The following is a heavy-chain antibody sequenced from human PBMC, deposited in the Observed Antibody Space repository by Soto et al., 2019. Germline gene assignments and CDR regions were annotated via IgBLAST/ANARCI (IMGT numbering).Heavy chain of an antibody. Sequence: QVQLVQSGAEVKKPGSSVKVSCKASGGTFSSYTISWVRQAPGQGLEWMGGIIPILGIANYAQKFQGRVTITADKSTSTAYMELSSVRSEDTAVYYCARETTGEGVYDFWSGYPYYFDYWGQGTLVTVSS. CDR1: GGTFSSYT. D-gene: IGHD3-3*01. CDR2: IIPILGIA. V-gene: IGHV1-69*08. CDR3: ARETTGEGVYDFWSGYPYYFDY. J-gene: IGHJ4*02.